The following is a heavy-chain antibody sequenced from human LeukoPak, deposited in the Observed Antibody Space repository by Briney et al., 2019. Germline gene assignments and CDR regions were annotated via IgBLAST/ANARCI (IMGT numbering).Heavy chain of an antibody. CDR2: IRSKVNSYAT. D-gene: IGHD6-13*01. CDR3: IRPERRSEAAYPDAFDI. Sequence: PGGSLRLSCAASGFTFSGSTMHWVRQPSGKGLEWVGCIRSKVNSYATAYAASVKGRFTISRDDSKNMAYLQMNSLKTEDTAVYYCIRPERRSEAAYPDAFDIWGQGTMVTVSS. V-gene: IGHV3-73*01. J-gene: IGHJ3*02. CDR1: GFTFSGST.